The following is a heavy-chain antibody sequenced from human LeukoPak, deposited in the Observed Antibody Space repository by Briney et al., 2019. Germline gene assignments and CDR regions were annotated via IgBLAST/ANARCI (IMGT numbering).Heavy chain of an antibody. CDR1: GFTFSTYS. D-gene: IGHD2-15*01. CDR2: ISSSSIYI. V-gene: IGHV3-21*01. Sequence: GGSLRLSCAASGFTFSTYSMNWVRQAPGKGLEWVSSISSSSIYIYYADSVKGRFTISRDNAKNSLYLQMNSLRAGDTAVYYCARDSGGYDYYYYYGMDVWGQGTAVTVSS. CDR3: ARDSGGYDYYYYYGMDV. J-gene: IGHJ6*02.